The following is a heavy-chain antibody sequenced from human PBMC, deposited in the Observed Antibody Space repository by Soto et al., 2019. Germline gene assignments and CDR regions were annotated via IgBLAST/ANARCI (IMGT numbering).Heavy chain of an antibody. Sequence: SVKVSCKASGGTFSSYAISWVRQAPGQGLEWMGGIIPIFGTANYAQKFQGRVTITADESTSTAYMELSSLRSEDTAVYYCARDTRGEMATIGYYYYGMDVWGQGTTVTVSS. V-gene: IGHV1-69*13. D-gene: IGHD3-16*01. CDR1: GGTFSSYA. CDR2: IIPIFGTA. J-gene: IGHJ6*02. CDR3: ARDTRGEMATIGYYYYGMDV.